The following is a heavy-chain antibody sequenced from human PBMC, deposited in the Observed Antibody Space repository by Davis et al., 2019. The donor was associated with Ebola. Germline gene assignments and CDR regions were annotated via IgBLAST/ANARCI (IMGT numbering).Heavy chain of an antibody. Sequence: PSETLSLTCAVYGGSFSGYYWSWIRQPPGKGLEWIGYIYYSGSTNYNPSLKSRVTMSVDTSKNQFSLKLSSVTAADTAVYYCARYCGGDCPIGGFDYWGQGTLVTVSS. CDR2: IYYSGST. V-gene: IGHV4-59*01. CDR3: ARYCGGDCPIGGFDY. D-gene: IGHD2-21*01. CDR1: GGSFSGYY. J-gene: IGHJ4*02.